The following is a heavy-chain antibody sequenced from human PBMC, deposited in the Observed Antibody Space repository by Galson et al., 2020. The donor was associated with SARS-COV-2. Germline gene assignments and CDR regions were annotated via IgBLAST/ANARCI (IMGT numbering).Heavy chain of an antibody. CDR1: GFTFSSYA. V-gene: IGHV3-30*01. CDR3: AGTVAGGYFYYYMAV. J-gene: IGHJ6*03. Sequence: GGSLRLSCAASGFTFSSYAMHWVRQAPGKGLEWVAVISYDGSNKYYADSVKGRFTISRDNSKNTLYLQMNSLRAEDTAVYYCAGTVAGGYFYYYMAVWGKGTTVTVSS. D-gene: IGHD6-19*01. CDR2: ISYDGSNK.